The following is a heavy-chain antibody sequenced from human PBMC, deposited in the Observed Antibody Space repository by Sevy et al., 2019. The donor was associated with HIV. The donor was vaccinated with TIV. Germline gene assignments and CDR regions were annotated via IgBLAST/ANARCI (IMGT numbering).Heavy chain of an antibody. D-gene: IGHD2-15*01. V-gene: IGHV1-69*13. J-gene: IGHJ4*02. CDR2: IIPIFGTA. Sequence: ASVKVSCKASGGTFSSYAISWVRQAPGQGLEWMGGIIPIFGTANYAQKFQGRVTITADESTRTAYMELSSLRSEDTAVYYCARVPSRYCSGGSCYANEFDYWGQGTLVTVSS. CDR3: ARVPSRYCSGGSCYANEFDY. CDR1: GGTFSSYA.